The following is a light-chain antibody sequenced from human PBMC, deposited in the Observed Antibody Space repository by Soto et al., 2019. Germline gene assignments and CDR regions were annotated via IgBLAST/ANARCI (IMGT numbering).Light chain of an antibody. CDR3: QQYNSYWT. CDR2: DAS. CDR1: QSISSW. J-gene: IGKJ1*01. Sequence: DIQMTQSPSTLSASVGDRVTITCRASQSISSWLAWYQQKPGKAPKLLIYDASSLESEVPSRFSGSGSGSEFTLTISSLQPHDFATYYCQQYNSYWTFGQGTKVDIK. V-gene: IGKV1-5*01.